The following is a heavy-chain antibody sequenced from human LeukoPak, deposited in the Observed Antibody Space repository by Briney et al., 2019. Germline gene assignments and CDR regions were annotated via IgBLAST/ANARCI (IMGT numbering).Heavy chain of an antibody. D-gene: IGHD6-6*01. J-gene: IGHJ4*02. Sequence: GGSLRLSCAASGFTFSSYAMSWVRQAPGKGLEWVSVISGSGDGTYYADSVKGRFTISRDKSKDTLYLQMNSLRAEDTAVYYCARDSAAYSSSSGLRHWGQGTLVTVSS. CDR1: GFTFSSYA. CDR2: ISGSGDGT. V-gene: IGHV3-23*01. CDR3: ARDSAAYSSSSGLRH.